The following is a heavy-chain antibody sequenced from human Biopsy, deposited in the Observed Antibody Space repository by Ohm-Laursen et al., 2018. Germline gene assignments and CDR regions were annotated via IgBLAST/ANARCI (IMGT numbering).Heavy chain of an antibody. CDR1: GFSFDNYV. CDR2: ISWNSDSI. D-gene: IGHD6-13*01. CDR3: AKDRYPSSWHYYYGMDV. J-gene: IGHJ6*02. Sequence: SLRLSCTASGFSFDNYVMHWVRQAPGKGLEWVSGISWNSDSIGYADSVKGRFTISRDNAKNSLYLQMNGLRSEDTALYYCAKDRYPSSWHYYYGMDVWGQGTTVTVSS. V-gene: IGHV3-9*01.